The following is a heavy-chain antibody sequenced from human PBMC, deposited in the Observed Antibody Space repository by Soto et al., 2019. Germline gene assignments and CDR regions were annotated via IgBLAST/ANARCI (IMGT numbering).Heavy chain of an antibody. D-gene: IGHD6-6*01. CDR1: GYGFITYG. CDR3: ARDRPTSSIRARDYYYAMDV. V-gene: IGHV1-18*01. J-gene: IGHJ6*02. Sequence: QVQLVQSGAEVKKPGASVKVSCKASGYGFITYGISWVRQAPGQGLEWMGWISTYNGNTNYAQKLQGRITMTTDTSTTTGYMELRSLRSDDTAVYYCARDRPTSSIRARDYYYAMDVWGQGTTVTVSS. CDR2: ISTYNGNT.